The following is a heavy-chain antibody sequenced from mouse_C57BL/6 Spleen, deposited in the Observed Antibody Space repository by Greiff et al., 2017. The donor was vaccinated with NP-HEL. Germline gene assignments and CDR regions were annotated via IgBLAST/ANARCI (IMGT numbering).Heavy chain of an antibody. V-gene: IGHV1-69*01. CDR3: ARGGYYGGYFDY. D-gene: IGHD1-1*01. Sequence: VQLQQPGAELVVPGASVKLSCKASGYTFTSYWMHWVKQRPGQGLEWIGEIDPSDSYTNYNQKFKGKSTLTVDKSSSTAYMQLSSLTSEDSAVYYCARGGYYGGYFDYWGQGTTLTVSS. CDR1: GYTFTSYW. CDR2: IDPSDSYT. J-gene: IGHJ2*01.